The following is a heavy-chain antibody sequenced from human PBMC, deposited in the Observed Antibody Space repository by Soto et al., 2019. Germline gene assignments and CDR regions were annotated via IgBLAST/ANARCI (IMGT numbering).Heavy chain of an antibody. CDR2: IYYIGIT. CDR3: ARHYYYDSSGYYIINEQSNGMDV. D-gene: IGHD3-22*01. V-gene: IGHV4-31*03. CDR1: GGSISSGGYC. J-gene: IGHJ6*02. Sequence: PSETLSLTCTVSGGSISSGGYCWSWIRQHPGKGLEWIVYIYYIGITYYNPSLKSRFTISVDTSKNQFSLKASDTAMYYCARHYYYDSSGYYIINEQSNGMDVWGQGTTVTVSS.